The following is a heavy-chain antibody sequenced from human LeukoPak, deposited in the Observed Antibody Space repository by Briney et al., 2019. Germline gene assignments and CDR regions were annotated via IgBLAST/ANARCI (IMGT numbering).Heavy chain of an antibody. CDR3: ARRGSSGWYYFDY. Sequence: SETLSLTCTVSGGSISSYYWSWIRQPPGKGLEWIGYIYYTGSTNYNPSLRSRITISVDTSQNQFSLKLNSVTAADTAVYYCARRGSSGWYYFDYWGQGTLVTVSS. CDR1: GGSISSYY. V-gene: IGHV4-59*08. D-gene: IGHD6-19*01. CDR2: IYYTGST. J-gene: IGHJ4*02.